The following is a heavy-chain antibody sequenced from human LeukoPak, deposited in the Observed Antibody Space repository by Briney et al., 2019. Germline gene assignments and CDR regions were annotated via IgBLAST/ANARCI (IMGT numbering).Heavy chain of an antibody. Sequence: PGGSLRLSCAASGFTVSSNYMSWVRQAPGKGLEWVSVIYSGGSTYYADSVKGRFTISRDNSKNTLYLQMNSLRAEDTAVYYCARVSGSYSFDYWGQGTLVTVSS. V-gene: IGHV3-66*01. CDR3: ARVSGSYSFDY. CDR1: GFTVSSNY. J-gene: IGHJ4*02. CDR2: IYSGGST. D-gene: IGHD1-26*01.